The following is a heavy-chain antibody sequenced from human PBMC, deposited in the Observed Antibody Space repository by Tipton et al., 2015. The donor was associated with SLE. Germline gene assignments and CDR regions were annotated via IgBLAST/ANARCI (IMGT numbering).Heavy chain of an antibody. CDR3: ARGRRILDY. CDR2: IKEDGSET. D-gene: IGHD1-14*01. Sequence: SLRLSCAASGFTLSNYWMNWVRQAPGKGLQWVGQIKEDGSETYYVGSVKGRFTISRDNVKNSLYLQMNSLRVEDTALYYCARGRRILDYWGQGTLVTVSS. J-gene: IGHJ4*02. CDR1: GFTLSNYW. V-gene: IGHV3-7*01.